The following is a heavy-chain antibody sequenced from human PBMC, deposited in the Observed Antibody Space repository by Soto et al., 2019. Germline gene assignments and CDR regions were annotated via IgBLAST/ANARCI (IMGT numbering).Heavy chain of an antibody. CDR1: GFTFSDYY. D-gene: IGHD3-16*02. V-gene: IGHV3-11*01. J-gene: IGHJ4*02. CDR2: ISSSGSTI. CDR3: ARGPYDYVWGSDHPHFDY. Sequence: PGGSLRLSCAASGFTFSDYYMSWIRQAPGKGLEWVSYISSSGSTIYYADSVKGRFTISRDNAKNSLYLQMNSLRAEDTAVYYCARGPYDYVWGSDHPHFDYWGQGTLVTVSS.